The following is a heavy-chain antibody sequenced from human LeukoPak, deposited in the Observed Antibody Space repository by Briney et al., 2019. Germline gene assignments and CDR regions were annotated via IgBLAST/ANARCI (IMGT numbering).Heavy chain of an antibody. CDR3: ARQRSIDYGDYGDAFDI. Sequence: PSETLSLTCTVSGGSISSSSYYWGWIRQPPGKGLEWIGSIYYSGSTYYNPSLNSRVTISVDTSKNQFSLKLSSVTAADTAVYYCARQRSIDYGDYGDAFDIWGQGTMVTVSS. J-gene: IGHJ3*02. CDR2: IYYSGST. CDR1: GGSISSSSYY. D-gene: IGHD4-17*01. V-gene: IGHV4-39*01.